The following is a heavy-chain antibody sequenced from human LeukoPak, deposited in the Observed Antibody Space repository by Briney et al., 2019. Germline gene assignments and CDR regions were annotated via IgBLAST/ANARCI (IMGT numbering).Heavy chain of an antibody. V-gene: IGHV4-59*08. CDR2: IYYSGST. J-gene: IGHJ4*02. Sequence: PSETLSLTCTVSGGSISNYYWSWIRQPPGKGLEWIGYIYYSGSTNYNPSLKSRVTMSVDTSKNQFSLKLSSVTAADTAVYYCARHDTEMATGFDYWGQGTLVTVSS. CDR1: GGSISNYY. CDR3: ARHDTEMATGFDY. D-gene: IGHD5-24*01.